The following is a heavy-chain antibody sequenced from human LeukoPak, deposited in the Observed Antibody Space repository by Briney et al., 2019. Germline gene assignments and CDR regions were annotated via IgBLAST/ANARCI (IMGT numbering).Heavy chain of an antibody. Sequence: PGRSLRLSCAASGFTFDDYAMHWVRQAPGKGLEWVSGISWNSGSMGYADSVKGRFTISRDNAKNSLYLQMNSLRAEDTALYYCAKDRGYDSSGYYFDYWGQGTLVTVSS. CDR3: AKDRGYDSSGYYFDY. CDR1: GFTFDDYA. V-gene: IGHV3-9*01. D-gene: IGHD3-22*01. J-gene: IGHJ4*02. CDR2: ISWNSGSM.